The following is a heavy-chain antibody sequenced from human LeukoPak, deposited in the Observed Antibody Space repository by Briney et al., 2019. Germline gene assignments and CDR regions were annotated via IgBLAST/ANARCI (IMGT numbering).Heavy chain of an antibody. V-gene: IGHV5-51*01. CDR3: ARLFLCRGGGHDILTGYVDDRGDYGMDV. CDR2: IYSGDCDT. J-gene: IGHJ6*02. D-gene: IGHD3-9*01. CDR1: GCRFKRYW. Sequence: WGSPEISLQGFGCRFKRYWIGWGRPLPGKGVGGVGIIYSGDCDTRYSPSFQGKVTISSGNSTSPAYLQWSRLKASVTALYYCARLFLCRGGGHDILTGYVDDRGDYGMDVWGQGTTVTVSS.